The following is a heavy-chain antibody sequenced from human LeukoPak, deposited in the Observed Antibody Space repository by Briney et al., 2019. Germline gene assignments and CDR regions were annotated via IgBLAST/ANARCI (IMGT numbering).Heavy chain of an antibody. CDR3: AKEMYGYYYSGMDV. CDR2: ISGSGGST. J-gene: IGHJ6*02. V-gene: IGHV3-23*01. CDR1: GLXFSSHA. D-gene: IGHD2-8*01. Sequence: GGSLRLSCAASGLXFSSHAISWVRQAPGKGLEWFSAISGSGGSTYYADSVKGRFTISRDNSKNTLYLQMNSLRAEDTAVYYCAKEMYGYYYSGMDVWGQGTTVTVSS.